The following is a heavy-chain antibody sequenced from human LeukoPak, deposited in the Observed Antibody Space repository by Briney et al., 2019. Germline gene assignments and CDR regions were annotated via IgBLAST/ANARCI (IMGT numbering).Heavy chain of an antibody. V-gene: IGHV1-69*13. CDR3: ASPDGYKVDDAFDI. Sequence: SVKVSCKASGYTFTSYGISWVRQAPGQGLEWMGGIIPIFGTANYAQKFQGRVTITADESTSTAYMELSSLRSEDTAVYYCASPDGYKVDDAFDIWGQGTMVTVSS. CDR2: IIPIFGTA. D-gene: IGHD5-24*01. CDR1: GYTFTSYG. J-gene: IGHJ3*02.